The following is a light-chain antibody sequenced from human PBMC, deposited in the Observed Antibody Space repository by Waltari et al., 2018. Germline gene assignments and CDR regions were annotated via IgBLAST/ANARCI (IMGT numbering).Light chain of an antibody. CDR3: LQDFNYPRT. CDR1: PDIRNE. J-gene: IGKJ1*01. V-gene: IGKV1-6*01. Sequence: AIQMTQSPSSLSASVGDRVTITCRASPDIRNELAWYQQRPGRAPKLLIYGASSLQSGVPSRFSGSGSGTDFSLTISRLQAEDVATYFCLQDFNYPRTFGQGTKVEIK. CDR2: GAS.